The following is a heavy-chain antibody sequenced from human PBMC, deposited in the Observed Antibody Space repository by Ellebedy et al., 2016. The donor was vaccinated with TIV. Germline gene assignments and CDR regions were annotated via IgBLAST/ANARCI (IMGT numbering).Heavy chain of an antibody. Sequence: GGSLRLXCAASGFTFSSYAMHWVRQAPGKGLEWVAVISYDGSNKYYADSVKGRFTISRDNSKNTLYLQMNSLRAEDTAVYYCARGKYSSGWTAIDYWGQGTLVTVSS. J-gene: IGHJ4*02. D-gene: IGHD6-19*01. CDR2: ISYDGSNK. CDR3: ARGKYSSGWTAIDY. V-gene: IGHV3-30-3*01. CDR1: GFTFSSYA.